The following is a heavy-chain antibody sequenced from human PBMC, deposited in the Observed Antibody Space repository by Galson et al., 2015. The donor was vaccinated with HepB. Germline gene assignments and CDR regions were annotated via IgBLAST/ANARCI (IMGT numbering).Heavy chain of an antibody. Sequence: SLRPSYAASEFTFSAYAMHWVRQAPVQGLDRLAALKYDGGSLYYPDSVKRRVTIYRDNLKNTLFLQMSSLRPEDTAVYYCAKVATRGQWLARWNFDYWGQGILVTVSS. V-gene: IGHV3-30*15. J-gene: IGHJ4*02. CDR2: LKYDGGSL. D-gene: IGHD6-19*01. CDR1: EFTFSAYA. CDR3: AKVATRGQWLARWNFDY.